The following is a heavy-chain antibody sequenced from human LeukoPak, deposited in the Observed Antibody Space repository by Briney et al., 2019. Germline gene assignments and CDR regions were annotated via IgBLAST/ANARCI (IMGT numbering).Heavy chain of an antibody. CDR3: ARVTVWSGYLFDY. CDR1: GGSISSGGYS. D-gene: IGHD3-3*01. CDR2: IYYSGST. Sequence: SETLSLTCAVSGGSISSGGYSWSWIRQPPGKGLEWIGYIYYSGSTYYNPSLKSRVTISVDTSKNQFSLKLSSVTAADTAVYYCARVTVWSGYLFDYWGQGTLVTVSS. V-gene: IGHV4-31*11. J-gene: IGHJ4*02.